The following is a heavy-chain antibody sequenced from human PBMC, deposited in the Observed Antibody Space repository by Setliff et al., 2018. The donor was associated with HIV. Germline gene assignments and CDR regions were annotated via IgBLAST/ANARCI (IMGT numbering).Heavy chain of an antibody. D-gene: IGHD3-10*01. Sequence: SEPLSLTCTVSGGSINTGHYYWSWIRHHPGKGLEWIAYIYYTGNTYFNPSLKSRITISIDTSKNQFSLKMSSVTAADTAVYYCARDRYAGEIDYWGQGMLVTVSS. CDR1: GGSINTGHYY. J-gene: IGHJ4*02. V-gene: IGHV4-31*03. CDR3: ARDRYAGEIDY. CDR2: IYYTGNT.